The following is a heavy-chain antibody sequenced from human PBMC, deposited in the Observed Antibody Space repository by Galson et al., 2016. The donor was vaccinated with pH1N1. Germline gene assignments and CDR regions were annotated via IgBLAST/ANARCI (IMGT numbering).Heavy chain of an antibody. CDR1: GGTFGSYG. CDR3: AREDYYDTYLSDWYFDL. CDR2: IIPIFNTA. Sequence: SVKVSCKASGGTFGSYGINWVRQAPGQGLEWMGGIIPIFNTAKYAQNFQGRVTITADETTTTANMELNSLRSEDTAVYYCAREDYYDTYLSDWYFDLWGRGTLLTVSS. V-gene: IGHV1-69*13. J-gene: IGHJ2*01. D-gene: IGHD3-22*01.